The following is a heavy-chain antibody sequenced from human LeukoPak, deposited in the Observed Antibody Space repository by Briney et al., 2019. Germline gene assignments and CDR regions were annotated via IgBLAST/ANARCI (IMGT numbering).Heavy chain of an antibody. CDR2: INPNSGGT. CDR3: ARRGIDDILTGYYGY. Sequence: GASVKVSCKASGYTFTGYYMHWVRQAPGQGLEWMGGINPNSGGTNYAQTFQGRVTMTRDTSISTAYMELSRLRSDDTAVYYCARRGIDDILTGYYGYWGQGTLATVSS. J-gene: IGHJ4*02. V-gene: IGHV1-2*02. D-gene: IGHD3-9*01. CDR1: GYTFTGYY.